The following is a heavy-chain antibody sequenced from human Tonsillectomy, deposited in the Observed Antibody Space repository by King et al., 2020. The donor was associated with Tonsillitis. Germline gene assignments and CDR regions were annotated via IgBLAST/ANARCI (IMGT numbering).Heavy chain of an antibody. V-gene: IGHV3-74*01. Sequence: VQLVESGGGLVQPGGSLRLSCAASGFTFISYWMHWVRQAPGKGLVWVSHTNGDGSTTNYADSVKGRFTISRDNAKNTLYLQMSSLIGEDSAVYYCARSRYSGSHGDNRGQGTLVTVSS. D-gene: IGHD1-26*01. CDR2: TNGDGSTT. J-gene: IGHJ4*02. CDR1: GFTFISYW. CDR3: ARSRYSGSHGDN.